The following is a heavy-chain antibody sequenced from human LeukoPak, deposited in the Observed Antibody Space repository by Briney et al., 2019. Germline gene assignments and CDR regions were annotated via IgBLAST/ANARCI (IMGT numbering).Heavy chain of an antibody. Sequence: GGSLRLSCAASGFTFSSYAMSWVRQAPGKGLVWVSRIKSDGSTNYADSVKGRFTISRDNAKNTVSLQMNSLRAEDTGVYYCARAPSEIGGYYPEYFRHWGQGTLVTVSS. CDR1: GFTFSSYA. J-gene: IGHJ1*01. CDR2: IKSDGST. CDR3: ARAPSEIGGYYPEYFRH. V-gene: IGHV3-74*01. D-gene: IGHD3-22*01.